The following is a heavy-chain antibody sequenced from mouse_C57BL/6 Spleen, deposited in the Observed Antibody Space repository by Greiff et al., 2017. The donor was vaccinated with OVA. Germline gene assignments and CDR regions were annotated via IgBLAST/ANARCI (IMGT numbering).Heavy chain of an antibody. Sequence: QVQLQQSGPELVKPGASVKISCKASGYAFSSSWMNWVKQRPGKGLEWIGRIYPGDGDTNYNGKFKGKATLTADKSSSTAYMQLSSLTSEDSAVSFCASLLYYAMDYWGQGTSVTVSS. J-gene: IGHJ4*01. CDR1: GYAFSSSW. CDR3: ASLLYYAMDY. D-gene: IGHD2-12*01. CDR2: IYPGDGDT. V-gene: IGHV1-82*01.